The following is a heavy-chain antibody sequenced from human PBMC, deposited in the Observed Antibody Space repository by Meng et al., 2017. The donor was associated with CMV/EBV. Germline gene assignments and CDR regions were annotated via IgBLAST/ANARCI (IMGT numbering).Heavy chain of an antibody. J-gene: IGHJ6*02. CDR1: GYTFTSYD. V-gene: IGHV1-8*01. D-gene: IGHD3-3*01. Sequence: ASVKVSCKASGYTFTSYDINWVRQATGQGRAWMGWINPNSGNTGYAPKFHGRVTMTRNNSISTAYRELSSLRSEDTAVYYCARGRGTYYDFWSGYYGLTNSLYYYYYGMDVWGQGTTVTVSS. CDR2: INPNSGNT. CDR3: ARGRGTYYDFWSGYYGLTNSLYYYYYGMDV.